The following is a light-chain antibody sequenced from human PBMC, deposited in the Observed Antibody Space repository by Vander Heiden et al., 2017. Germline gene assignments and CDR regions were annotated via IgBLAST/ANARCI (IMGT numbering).Light chain of an antibody. J-gene: IGLJ2*01. V-gene: IGLV1-40*01. CDR1: SPIIAAGYD. Sequence: HSALTQPPSVSGTPGQTVTIPYTGSSPIIAAGYDVPWYPHPPGTAAQLIIYGNGNRTRRAPDRYPVSKPGTANSLAITGLEAEDEADYYCQSYDSGLSGSGVFGGGTKLTVL. CDR2: GNG. CDR3: QSYDSGLSGSGV.